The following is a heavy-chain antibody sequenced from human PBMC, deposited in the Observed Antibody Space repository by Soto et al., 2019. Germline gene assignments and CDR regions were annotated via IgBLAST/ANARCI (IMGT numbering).Heavy chain of an antibody. Sequence: SETLSLTCTVSGGSISSSSYYWGWIRQPPGKGLEWIGSIYYSGSTYYNPSLKSRVTISVDTSKNQFSLKLSSVTAADTAVYYCARLIAAAGTESYWFDPWGQGTLVTVSS. D-gene: IGHD6-13*01. V-gene: IGHV4-39*01. J-gene: IGHJ5*02. CDR3: ARLIAAAGTESYWFDP. CDR2: IYYSGST. CDR1: GGSISSSSYY.